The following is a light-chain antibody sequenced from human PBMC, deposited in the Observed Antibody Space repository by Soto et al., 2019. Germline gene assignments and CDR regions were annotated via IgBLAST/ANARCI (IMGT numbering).Light chain of an antibody. CDR3: QQRSNWPLT. Sequence: DIGLPLDPGTLCLSQGDRATVSCRASQSVSSSYLAWYQQKPGQAPRLLIYDASNRATGIPARFSGSGSGTDFTLTISSLEPEDFAVYYCQQRSNWPLTFGGGTKVDIK. J-gene: IGKJ4*01. CDR2: DAS. V-gene: IGKV3-11*01. CDR1: QSVSSSY.